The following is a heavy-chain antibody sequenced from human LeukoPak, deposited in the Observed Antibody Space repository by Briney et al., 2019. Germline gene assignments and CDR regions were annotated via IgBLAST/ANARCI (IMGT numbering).Heavy chain of an antibody. CDR3: ARESPCGGDCYGPLYFHY. J-gene: IGHJ4*02. Sequence: AGGSLRLSCAASGFAFSIYEVNWVRQPPGKGLEWVSYISSSGSTIYYADSVKGRFTISRDNAKNSLYLQMNSLRAEDSAFYYCARESPCGGDCYGPLYFHYWGQGTLVSLSS. CDR2: ISSSGSTI. D-gene: IGHD2-21*02. CDR1: GFAFSIYE. V-gene: IGHV3-48*03.